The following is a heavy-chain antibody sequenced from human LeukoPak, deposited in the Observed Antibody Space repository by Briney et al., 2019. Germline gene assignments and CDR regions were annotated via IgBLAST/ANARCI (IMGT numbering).Heavy chain of an antibody. Sequence: PSETLSLTCAVYGGSFSGYYWSWIRQPPGKGLEWIGEINHSGSTSYNPSLKSRVTMSVDTSKNQFSLKLISVTAADTAVYYCARDPNSALWGQGTLVTVSS. V-gene: IGHV4-34*01. J-gene: IGHJ4*02. CDR1: GGSFSGYY. CDR2: INHSGST. CDR3: ARDPNSAL. D-gene: IGHD4-23*01.